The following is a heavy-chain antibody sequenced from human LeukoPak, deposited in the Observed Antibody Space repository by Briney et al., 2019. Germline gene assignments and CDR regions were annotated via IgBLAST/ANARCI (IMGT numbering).Heavy chain of an antibody. D-gene: IGHD1-26*01. CDR2: IYYSGNT. CDR3: AHFKGGSFDF. V-gene: IGHV4-39*01. CDR1: GGSISSSNYY. Sequence: NPSETLSLTCTVSGGSISSSNYYWGWIRQPPGKGLEWIGSIYYSGNTYYNPSLKSRATISVDTSKNQFSLKLTSVTAADTAVYYCAHFKGGSFDFWGQGTMVTVSS. J-gene: IGHJ3*01.